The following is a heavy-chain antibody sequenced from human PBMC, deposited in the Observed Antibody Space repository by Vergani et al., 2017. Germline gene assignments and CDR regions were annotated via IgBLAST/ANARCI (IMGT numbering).Heavy chain of an antibody. CDR3: ARSGFLEWLYHDY. CDR2: IKQDGSEK. J-gene: IGHJ4*02. D-gene: IGHD3-3*01. V-gene: IGHV3-7*03. CDR1: GSTFSSYW. Sequence: EVQLVESGGGLVQPGGSLRLSCAASGSTFSSYWMSWVRQAPGKGLEWVANIKQDGSEKYYVDSVKGRFTISRDNAKNSLYLQMNSLRAEDTAVYYCARSGFLEWLYHDYWGQGTLVTVSS.